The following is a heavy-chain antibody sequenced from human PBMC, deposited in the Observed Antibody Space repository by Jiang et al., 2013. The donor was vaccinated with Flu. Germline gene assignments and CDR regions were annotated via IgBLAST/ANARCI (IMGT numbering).Heavy chain of an antibody. V-gene: IGHV4-39*01. CDR2: IYYSGST. Sequence: GSGLVKPSETLSLTCTVSGGSISSSSYYWGWIRQPPGKGLEWIGSIYYSGSTYYNPSLKSRVTISVDTSKNQFSLKLSSVTAADTAVYYCARQGYCSSTSCYPIFGYWGQGTLVTVSS. CDR1: GGSISSSSYY. D-gene: IGHD2-2*01. CDR3: ARQGYCSSTSCYPIFGY. J-gene: IGHJ4*02.